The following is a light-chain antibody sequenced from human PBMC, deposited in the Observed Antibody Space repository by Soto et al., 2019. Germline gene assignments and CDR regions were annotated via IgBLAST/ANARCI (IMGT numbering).Light chain of an antibody. V-gene: IGLV1-40*01. CDR2: GNN. Sequence: QSVLTQPPSVTGAPGQRVTISCTGSSSNIGAGYHVHWYQQLPGTAPKLLIYGNNNRPSGVPGRFSGSKSGTSASLAITGLHAEAEADYYCQSVDSSLSVVFGGGTKLTVL. J-gene: IGLJ3*02. CDR3: QSVDSSLSVV. CDR1: SSNIGAGYH.